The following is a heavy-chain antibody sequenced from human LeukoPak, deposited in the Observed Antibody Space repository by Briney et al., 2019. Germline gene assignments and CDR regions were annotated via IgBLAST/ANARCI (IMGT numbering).Heavy chain of an antibody. CDR3: ANTRALGY. V-gene: IGHV3-23*01. J-gene: IGHJ4*02. CDR1: GFTFSSYA. Sequence: PGGSLRLSCAASGFTFSSYAMSWVRQAPGKGLEWVSAISGSGGSTYYADSVQGRFTISRDDSKNQLYLQMNSLRAEDTAVYYCANTRALGYWGQGTLVTVSS. CDR2: ISGSGGST.